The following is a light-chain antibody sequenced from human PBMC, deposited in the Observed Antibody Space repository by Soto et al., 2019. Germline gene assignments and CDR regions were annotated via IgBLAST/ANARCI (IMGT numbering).Light chain of an antibody. J-gene: IGKJ4*01. Sequence: ELVLTQAPGTLVLSPGGRATLSCRASQSVSSSYLAWYQQKPGQAPRLLIYDASNRATGIPARFSGSGSGTDFTLTISSLEPEDFAVYYCQQRSRWPLTGGGGTKVDIK. CDR2: DAS. CDR1: QSVSSSY. V-gene: IGKV3D-20*02. CDR3: QQRSRWPLT.